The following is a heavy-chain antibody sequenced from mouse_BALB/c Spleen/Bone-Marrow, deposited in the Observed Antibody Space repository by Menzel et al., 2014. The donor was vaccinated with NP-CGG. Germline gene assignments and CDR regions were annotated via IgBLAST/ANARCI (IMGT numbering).Heavy chain of an antibody. Sequence: VQLVESGPGLVAPSQCLSITCTVSGFSLTGYGVNWVRQPPGKGLEWLGMIWGDGSTDYNSALKSRLSISKDNSKSQVFLKMNSLQTDDAARYYCARDRGYDEDAMDYWGQGTSVTVSS. J-gene: IGHJ4*01. V-gene: IGHV2-6-7*01. CDR2: IWGDGST. CDR1: GFSLTGYG. CDR3: ARDRGYDEDAMDY. D-gene: IGHD2-2*01.